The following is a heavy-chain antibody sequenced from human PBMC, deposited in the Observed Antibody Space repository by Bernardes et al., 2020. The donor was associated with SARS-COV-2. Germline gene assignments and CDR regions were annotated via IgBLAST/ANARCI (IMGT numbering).Heavy chain of an antibody. V-gene: IGHV4-31*03. D-gene: IGHD3-9*01. Sequence: SETLSLTCTVSGGSISSGGYYWSWIRQHPGKGLEWIGYIYYSGSTYYNPSLKSRVIISVDTSKNQFSLKLSSVTAADTAVYYCARVYGLHDILTGYGMDVWGQGTTVTVSS. J-gene: IGHJ6*02. CDR3: ARVYGLHDILTGYGMDV. CDR2: IYYSGST. CDR1: GGSISSGGYY.